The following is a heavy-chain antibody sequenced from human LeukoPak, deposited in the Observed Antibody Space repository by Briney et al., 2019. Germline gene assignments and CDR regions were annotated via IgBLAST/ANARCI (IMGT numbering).Heavy chain of an antibody. V-gene: IGHV3-23*01. Sequence: GGSLRLSCAASGFTFSSYAMSWVRQAPGKGLEWVSAISGSGGSTYYADSVKGRFTISRDNSKNTLYLQMNSLRAEDTAVYYCAKDLSDYYDSNDAFDIWGQGTMVTVSS. J-gene: IGHJ3*02. D-gene: IGHD3-22*01. CDR1: GFTFSSYA. CDR2: ISGSGGST. CDR3: AKDLSDYYDSNDAFDI.